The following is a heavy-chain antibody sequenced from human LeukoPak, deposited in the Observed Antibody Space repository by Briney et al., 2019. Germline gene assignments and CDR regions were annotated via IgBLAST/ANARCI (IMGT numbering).Heavy chain of an antibody. CDR3: AKASRATCSGAFCYHFDS. J-gene: IGHJ4*02. V-gene: IGHV3-74*01. Sequence: GALRLSCEASGFTFRSYWMYWVRQAPGKGLVWVSRINSEGSSTSYADSVKGRFTISRDNAKNTLYLYMNSLRADDTAVYYCAKASRATCSGAFCYHFDSWGPGTLVTVSS. D-gene: IGHD2-15*01. CDR2: INSEGSST. CDR1: GFTFRSYW.